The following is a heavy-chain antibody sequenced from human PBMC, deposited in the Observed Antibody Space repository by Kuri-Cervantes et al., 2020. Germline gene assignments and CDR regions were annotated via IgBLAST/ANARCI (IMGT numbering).Heavy chain of an antibody. Sequence: SETLSLTCTVSGGSISSGGYYWSWIRQHPGKGLEWIGYIYDSGSTYYNPSLKSRVTISVDTTKNQFSLKLSSVTAADTAVYYCARAGVYGIAARLDPWGQGTLVTVSS. CDR3: ARAGVYGIAARLDP. V-gene: IGHV4-31*03. CDR1: GGSISSGGYY. J-gene: IGHJ5*02. CDR2: IYDSGST. D-gene: IGHD6-6*01.